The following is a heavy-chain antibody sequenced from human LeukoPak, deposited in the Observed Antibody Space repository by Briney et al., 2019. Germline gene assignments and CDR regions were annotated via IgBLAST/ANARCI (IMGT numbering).Heavy chain of an antibody. Sequence: GRSLRLSCAASGFTFRSYGMHWVRQAPGEGLEWVAVVWYDGSNKNYAGSVKGRFTISRDNSKNTLYLQMNSLRAEDTAVYYCARDRAAAMECYYMDVWGKGTTVTVSS. V-gene: IGHV3-33*01. CDR2: VWYDGSNK. J-gene: IGHJ6*03. D-gene: IGHD2-2*01. CDR1: GFTFRSYG. CDR3: ARDRAAAMECYYMDV.